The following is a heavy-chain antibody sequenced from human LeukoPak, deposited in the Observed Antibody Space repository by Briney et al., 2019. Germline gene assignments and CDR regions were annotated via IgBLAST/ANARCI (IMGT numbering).Heavy chain of an antibody. Sequence: ASVKVSCKASGGTFSSYAISWVRQAPGQGLEWMGRIIPVFGTANYAQKFQGRVTITTDESTSPAYMELSRLRSEDTAVYYCARQRLAYYYDSSGYPFDYWGQGTLVTVSS. D-gene: IGHD3-22*01. V-gene: IGHV1-69*05. CDR1: GGTFSSYA. J-gene: IGHJ4*02. CDR2: IIPVFGTA. CDR3: ARQRLAYYYDSSGYPFDY.